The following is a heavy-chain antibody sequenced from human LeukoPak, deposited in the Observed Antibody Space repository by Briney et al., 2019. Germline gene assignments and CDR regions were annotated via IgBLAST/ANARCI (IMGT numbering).Heavy chain of an antibody. CDR3: ARGGLVRGVITRFGFFDY. Sequence: SETLSLTCAVYGGSFSGYYWSWIRQPPGKGLEWIGEIKHSGSTNYNPSLKSRVTISVDTSKNQFSLKLSSVTAADTAVYYCARGGLVRGVITRFGFFDYWGQGTLVTVSS. CDR1: GGSFSGYY. CDR2: IKHSGST. V-gene: IGHV4-34*01. D-gene: IGHD3-10*01. J-gene: IGHJ4*02.